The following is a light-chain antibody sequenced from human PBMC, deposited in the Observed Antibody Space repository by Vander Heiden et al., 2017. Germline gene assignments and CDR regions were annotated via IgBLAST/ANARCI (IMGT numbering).Light chain of an antibody. CDR3: QQYNNWPPWT. CDR2: AAS. Sequence: EIVMTQSPATLSVSPGERATLSCRASQSVSTNLAWYQQKPGQGPRLLIFAASTRAPGVPDRISGSGSGTEFALTISSLQSEDFAVYFCQQYNNWPPWTFGQGTEVEIK. V-gene: IGKV3-15*01. J-gene: IGKJ1*01. CDR1: QSVSTN.